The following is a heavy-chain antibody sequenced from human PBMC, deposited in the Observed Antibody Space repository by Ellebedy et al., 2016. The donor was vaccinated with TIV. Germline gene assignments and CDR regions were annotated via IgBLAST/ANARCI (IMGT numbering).Heavy chain of an antibody. CDR2: INSDGSST. D-gene: IGHD3-22*01. CDR3: AKYDSSGFYYARRMDY. Sequence: GESLKISXTASGFTFSNFAMNWVRQAPGKGLEWVSVINSDGSSTFYADSVKGRFTISRENSKNTVFLQINSLRADDTAVYYCAKYDSSGFYYARRMDYWGQGTLVTVSS. CDR1: GFTFSNFA. V-gene: IGHV3-23*03. J-gene: IGHJ4*02.